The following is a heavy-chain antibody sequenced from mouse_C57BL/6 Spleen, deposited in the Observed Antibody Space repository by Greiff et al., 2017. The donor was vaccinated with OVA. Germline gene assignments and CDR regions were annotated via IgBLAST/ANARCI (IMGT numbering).Heavy chain of an antibody. D-gene: IGHD1-1*01. V-gene: IGHV1-50*01. Sequence: VQLQQPGAELVKPGASVKLSCKASGYTFTSYWMQWVKQRPGQGLEWIGEIDPSDSYTNYNQKFKGKATLTVDTSSSTAYMQLSSLTSEDSAVYYCARGDGSSLWYFDVWGTGTTVTVSS. CDR3: ARGDGSSLWYFDV. J-gene: IGHJ1*03. CDR1: GYTFTSYW. CDR2: IDPSDSYT.